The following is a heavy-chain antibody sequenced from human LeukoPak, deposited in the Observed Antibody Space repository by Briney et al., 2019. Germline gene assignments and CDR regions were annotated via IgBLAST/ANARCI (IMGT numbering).Heavy chain of an antibody. CDR1: GFTFSSYA. CDR3: AKDLGYDILTGYYWPEEDAFDI. CDR2: ISGSGGST. Sequence: PGGSLRLSCAASGFTFSSYAMSWVRQAPGKGLEWVSAISGSGGSTYYADSVKGRFTISRDNSKNTLYLQMNSLRAEDTAVYYCAKDLGYDILTGYYWPEEDAFDIWGQGTMVTVSS. V-gene: IGHV3-23*01. D-gene: IGHD3-9*01. J-gene: IGHJ3*02.